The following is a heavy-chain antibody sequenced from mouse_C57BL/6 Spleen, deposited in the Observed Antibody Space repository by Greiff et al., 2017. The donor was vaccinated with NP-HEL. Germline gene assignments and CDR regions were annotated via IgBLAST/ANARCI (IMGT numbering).Heavy chain of an antibody. D-gene: IGHD1-1*01. CDR3: ARGEVVALYYFDY. CDR1: GFTFSSYA. V-gene: IGHV5-4*03. Sequence: EVKVVESGGGLVKPGGSLKLSCAASGFTFSSYAMSWVRQTPEKRLEWVATISDGGSYTYYPDNVKGRFTISRDNAKNNLYLQMSHLKSEDTAMYYCARGEVVALYYFDYWGQGTTLTVSS. J-gene: IGHJ2*01. CDR2: ISDGGSYT.